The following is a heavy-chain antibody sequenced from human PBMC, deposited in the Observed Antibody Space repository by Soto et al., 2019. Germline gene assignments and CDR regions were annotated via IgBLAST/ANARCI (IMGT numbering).Heavy chain of an antibody. CDR1: GGSISSGAFS. CDR3: ARVRYSDNWHGLIDF. CDR2: IYHSGST. V-gene: IGHV4-30-2*01. J-gene: IGHJ4*02. Sequence: SETLSLTCTVSGGSISSGAFSWSWIRQPPGRGLEWIGYIYHSGSTYYIPSLRSRVAISMDRAKNQFSLPLSSVTAEDTAVYFCARVRYSDNWHGLIDFWGLGTLVTVSS. D-gene: IGHD4-4*01.